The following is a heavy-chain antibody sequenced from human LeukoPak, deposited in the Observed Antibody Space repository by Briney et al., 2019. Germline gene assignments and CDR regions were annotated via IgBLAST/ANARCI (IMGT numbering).Heavy chain of an antibody. CDR3: AVSYYYGSGSYYWTDAFGI. CDR2: IYTSGST. V-gene: IGHV4-4*07. Sequence: SETLSLTCTVSGGSISSYYWSWIRQPAGKGLEWIGRIYTSGSTNYNPSLKSRVTMSVDTSKNQFSLKLSSVTAADTAVYYCAVSYYYGSGSYYWTDAFGIWGQGTMVTVSS. J-gene: IGHJ3*02. D-gene: IGHD3-10*01. CDR1: GGSISSYY.